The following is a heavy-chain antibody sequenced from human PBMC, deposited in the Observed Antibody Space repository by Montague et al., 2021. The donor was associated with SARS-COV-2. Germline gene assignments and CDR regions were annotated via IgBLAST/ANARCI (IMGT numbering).Heavy chain of an antibody. J-gene: IGHJ4*02. CDR3: ARTSASSDY. D-gene: IGHD1-26*01. Sequence: CAISGDSVSMNSAARNWIRQSSSSGFEWLVRTYYRSKWYNDYAVSVKSRITISPDTSKNQISLQLNSVTPEDTAVYYCARTSASSDYWGQGTLVTVSS. V-gene: IGHV6-1*01. CDR2: TYYRSKWYN. CDR1: GDSVSMNSAA.